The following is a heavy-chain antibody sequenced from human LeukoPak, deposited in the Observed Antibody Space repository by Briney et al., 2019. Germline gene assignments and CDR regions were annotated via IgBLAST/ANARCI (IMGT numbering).Heavy chain of an antibody. D-gene: IGHD1-26*01. CDR3: ANEISGSYWGAAFDI. Sequence: GSLRLSCAASGFTFSSYGMHWVRQAPGKGLEWVAVISYDGSNKYYADSVKGRFTISRDNSKNTLYLQMNSLRAEDTAVYYCANEISGSYWGAAFDIWGQGTMVTVSS. CDR2: ISYDGSNK. CDR1: GFTFSSYG. V-gene: IGHV3-30*18. J-gene: IGHJ3*02.